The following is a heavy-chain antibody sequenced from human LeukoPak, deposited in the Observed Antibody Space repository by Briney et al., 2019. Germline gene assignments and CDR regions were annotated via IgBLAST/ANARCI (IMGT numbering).Heavy chain of an antibody. V-gene: IGHV3-30*02. D-gene: IGHD3-10*01. CDR3: SKDLMRDRGFGES. Sequence: GGSLRLSCAASGFTFSYYGMHWVRQAPGKGLEWVAFIRYDGNDKFYADSVKGRFTISKDTSRNTLYLLMNSLRAEDTAVYYCSKDLMRDRGFGESWGQGTLVTVSS. CDR1: GFTFSYYG. CDR2: IRYDGNDK. J-gene: IGHJ5*02.